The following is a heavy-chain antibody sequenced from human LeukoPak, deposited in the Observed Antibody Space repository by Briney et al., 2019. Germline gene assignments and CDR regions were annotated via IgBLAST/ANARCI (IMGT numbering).Heavy chain of an antibody. J-gene: IGHJ6*02. CDR1: RFTFSNYW. CDR2: IKQDGSEK. Sequence: GGSLRLSCAASRFTFSNYWMSWVRQAPGKGLEWVANIKQDGSEKNHVGSVKGRFTISRDNAKNSLYLQMNSLRVEDTAVYYCAREERESGGWDVWGQGTTVTVSS. D-gene: IGHD1-1*01. CDR3: AREERESGGWDV. V-gene: IGHV3-7*04.